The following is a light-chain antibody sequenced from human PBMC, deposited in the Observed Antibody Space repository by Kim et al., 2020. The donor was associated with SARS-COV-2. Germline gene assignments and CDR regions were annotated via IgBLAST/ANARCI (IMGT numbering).Light chain of an antibody. V-gene: IGKV1-27*01. J-gene: IGKJ1*01. CDR1: QDISSY. CDR3: QKCDSAPWT. Sequence: ASGGDRVTITCRASQDISSYLAWFQLKPGKAPKLLIYAASALQPGGPSRFSGSGSGTDFTLTVTSLQPEDVATYYCQKCDSAPWTFGQGTKVDIK. CDR2: AAS.